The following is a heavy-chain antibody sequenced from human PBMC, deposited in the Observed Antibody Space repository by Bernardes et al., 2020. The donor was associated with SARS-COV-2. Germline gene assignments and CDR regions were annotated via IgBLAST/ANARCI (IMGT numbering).Heavy chain of an antibody. CDR1: GFTVSGKF. CDR3: QGWNEAFDH. D-gene: IGHD1-1*01. J-gene: IGHJ4*02. Sequence: GGSLRVSCAASGFTVSGKFMSWVRQALGKGPEWGSVIFGDDRAYYADSVKGRFIISRDTSKNTLHLQMDSLRGDDTAVYYCQGWNEAFDHWGQGTVVTVSS. V-gene: IGHV3-66*01. CDR2: IFGDDRA.